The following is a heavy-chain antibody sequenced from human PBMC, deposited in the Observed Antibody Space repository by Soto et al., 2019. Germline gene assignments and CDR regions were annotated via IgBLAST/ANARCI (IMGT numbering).Heavy chain of an antibody. V-gene: IGHV3-7*01. CDR1: GFTFSNYW. CDR2: IKQDGSEK. J-gene: IGHJ5*02. D-gene: IGHD2-21*01. CDR3: ARSMATGVGRWFDP. Sequence: EVQLVESGGGLVQPGGSLRLSCAVSGFTFSNYWMSWVRQAPGKGLEWVANIKQDGSEKHYVDSVKGRFTISRDNPKKSLYLQMNGLRAEDTAVYYCARSMATGVGRWFDPWGQGALVTVSS.